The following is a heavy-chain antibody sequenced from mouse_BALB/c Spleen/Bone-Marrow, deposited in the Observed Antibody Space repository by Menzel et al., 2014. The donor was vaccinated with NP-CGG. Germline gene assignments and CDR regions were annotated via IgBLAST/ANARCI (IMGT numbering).Heavy chain of an antibody. CDR3: TREGAY. Sequence: QVHVKQSGAELVKPGASVKLSCKASGYTFTSYYMYWVKQRPGQGLEWIGEINHSNGYTNFNEKFKSKATLTVDKSSSTAYMQLSSLTSEDSAVYYCTREGAYWGQGTLVTVSA. CDR1: GYTFTSYY. J-gene: IGHJ3*01. CDR2: INHSNGYT. V-gene: IGHV1S81*02.